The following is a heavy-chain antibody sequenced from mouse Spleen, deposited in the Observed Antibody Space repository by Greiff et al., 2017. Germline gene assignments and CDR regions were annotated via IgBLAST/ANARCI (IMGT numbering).Heavy chain of an antibody. V-gene: IGHV1-72*01. Sequence: VQLQESGTVLARPGASVKMSCKTSGYTFTSYWMHWVKQRPGRGLEWIGRIDPNSGGTKYNEKFKSKATLTVDKPSSTAYMQLSSLTSEDSAVYYCARPPITTATSWFAYWGQGTLVTVSA. CDR3: ARPPITTATSWFAY. CDR1: GYTFTSYW. CDR2: IDPNSGGT. J-gene: IGHJ3*01. D-gene: IGHD1-2*01.